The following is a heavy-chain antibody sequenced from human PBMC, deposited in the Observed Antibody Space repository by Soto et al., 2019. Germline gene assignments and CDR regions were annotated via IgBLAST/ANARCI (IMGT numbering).Heavy chain of an antibody. CDR2: LYDVDGT. V-gene: IGHV3-53*01. Sequence: DVQLVESGGGLIQPGESLRLSCAAFGLTVSGKKYVAWVRQAPGKGLEWVSALYDVDGTYYPDSVKGRFTTSRDSSKTTVYLQMNGLRPDDTAVYYCASWHEREHAYDVWGQGTTVTVSS. D-gene: IGHD1-1*01. J-gene: IGHJ3*01. CDR3: ASWHEREHAYDV. CDR1: GLTVSGKKY.